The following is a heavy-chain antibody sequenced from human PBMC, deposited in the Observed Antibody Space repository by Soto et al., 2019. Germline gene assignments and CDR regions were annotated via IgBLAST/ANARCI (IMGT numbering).Heavy chain of an antibody. D-gene: IGHD6-13*01. CDR3: ARDGGKIAAAGFDY. J-gene: IGHJ4*02. CDR1: GGSISSGGYY. Sequence: SETLSLTCTVSGGSISSGGYYWSWIRQHPGKGLEWIGYIYYSGSTYYNPSLKSRVTISVDTSKNQFSLKLSSVTAADTAVYYCARDGGKIAAAGFDYWGQGTLVTVSS. V-gene: IGHV4-31*03. CDR2: IYYSGST.